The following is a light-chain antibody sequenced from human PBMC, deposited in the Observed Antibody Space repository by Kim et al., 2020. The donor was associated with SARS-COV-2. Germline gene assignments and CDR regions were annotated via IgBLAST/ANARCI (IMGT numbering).Light chain of an antibody. CDR3: QQYATSPLT. CDR1: QTISSNY. V-gene: IGKV3-20*01. CDR2: GAS. Sequence: EIVLTQHPGTLSLSPGERATLSCRASQTISSNYLAWYQQKPGQAPRLIIYGASNTATGVPDRFSGSGSGTDFSLSIRRLEPEDFAVYYCQQYATSPLTFGGGTKVDIK. J-gene: IGKJ4*01.